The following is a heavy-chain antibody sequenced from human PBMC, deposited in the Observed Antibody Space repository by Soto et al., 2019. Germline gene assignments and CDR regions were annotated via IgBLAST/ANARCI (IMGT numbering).Heavy chain of an antibody. CDR3: ARDLLVVSPAAYFDY. CDR2: ISAYNGNT. Sequence: GPGVKKPGASVKVSCKTSGYNFATYGMSWVRQAPGQGLEWIGWISAYNGNTESTQKFQGRVTMTTDTSTGTAYMELSGLTSDDSAMYYCARDLLVVSPAAYFDYWGQGTLVTVSS. D-gene: IGHD2-21*01. CDR1: GYNFATYG. V-gene: IGHV1-18*01. J-gene: IGHJ4*02.